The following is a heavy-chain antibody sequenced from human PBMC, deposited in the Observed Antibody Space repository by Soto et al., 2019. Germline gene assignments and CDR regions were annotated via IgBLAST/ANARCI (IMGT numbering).Heavy chain of an antibody. CDR2: ISYDGSNK. D-gene: IGHD3-9*01. J-gene: IGHJ4*02. V-gene: IGHV3-30*18. CDR3: AKEKYYDSFTGYYPRNFFDY. CDR1: GFTFSSYG. Sequence: GGSLRLSCAASGFTFSSYGMHWVRQAPGKGLEWVAVISYDGSNKYYADSVKGRFTISRDNSKNTLYLQMNSLRAEDTAVYYCAKEKYYDSFTGYYPRNFFDYWGQGTLVTVSS.